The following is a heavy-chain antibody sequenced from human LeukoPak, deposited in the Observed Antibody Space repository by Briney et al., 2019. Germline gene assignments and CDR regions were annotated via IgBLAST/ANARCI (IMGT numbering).Heavy chain of an antibody. CDR1: GYTFTGYY. CDR3: AGGDCSSTSCYGDFDY. CDR2: INAGNGNT. D-gene: IGHD2-2*01. V-gene: IGHV1-3*01. J-gene: IGHJ4*02. Sequence: ASVKVSCKASGYTFTGYYMHWVRQAPGQGLEWMGWINAGNGNTKYSQKFQGRVTITRDTSASTAYMELSSLRSEDTAVYYCAGGDCSSTSCYGDFDYWGQGTLVTVSS.